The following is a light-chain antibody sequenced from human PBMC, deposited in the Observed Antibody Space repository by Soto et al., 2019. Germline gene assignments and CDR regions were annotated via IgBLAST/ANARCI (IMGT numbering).Light chain of an antibody. J-gene: IGKJ1*01. CDR2: KAS. CDR3: EQYESLPLT. CDR1: QSINNW. Sequence: DIQMTQYPSTLSASVGDRVTITCRASQSINNWLAWYQQKPGKDPKLFIFKASTLESGVPSRFSGSGSGTEFTLSISSLQPDDVAAYFCEQYESLPLTCGQGTKVEIK. V-gene: IGKV1-5*03.